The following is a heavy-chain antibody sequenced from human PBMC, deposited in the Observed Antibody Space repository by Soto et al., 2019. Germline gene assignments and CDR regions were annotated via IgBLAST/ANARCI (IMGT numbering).Heavy chain of an antibody. J-gene: IGHJ6*02. CDR3: AKDRVWFGEEGGYYGMDV. CDR2: ISYDGSNK. Sequence: QVQLVESGGGVVQPGRSLRLSCAASGFTFSSYGMHWVRQAPGKGLEWVAVISYDGSNKYYADSVKSRFTISRDNSKNTLYLQMNRLRAEDTAVYYCAKDRVWFGEEGGYYGMDVWGQGTTVTVSS. CDR1: GFTFSSYG. D-gene: IGHD3-10*01. V-gene: IGHV3-30*18.